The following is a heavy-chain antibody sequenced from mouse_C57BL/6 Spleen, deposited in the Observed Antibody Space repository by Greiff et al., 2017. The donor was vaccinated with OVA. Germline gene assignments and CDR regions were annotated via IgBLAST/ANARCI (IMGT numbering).Heavy chain of an antibody. Sequence: EVQLQQSGPELVKPGASVKISCKASGYTFTDYYMNWVKQSHGKSLEWIGDINPNNGGTSYNQKFKGKATLTVDKSSSTAYMELRSLTSEDSAVYYCARRLYYYGSSPYYYAMDYWGQGTSVTVSS. D-gene: IGHD1-1*01. J-gene: IGHJ4*01. CDR2: INPNNGGT. CDR1: GYTFTDYY. CDR3: ARRLYYYGSSPYYYAMDY. V-gene: IGHV1-26*01.